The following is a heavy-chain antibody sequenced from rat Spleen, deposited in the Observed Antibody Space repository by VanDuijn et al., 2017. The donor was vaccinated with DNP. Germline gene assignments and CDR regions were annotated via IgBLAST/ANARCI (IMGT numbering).Heavy chain of an antibody. D-gene: IGHD1-6*01. CDR2: INKDSSTM. CDR3: XRLXXXGXXXY. Sequence: EVKLVESGGGLVQPGRSLKLSCAPSGFNLNDYWMGWVRQAPGKGLEWIGEINKDSSTMNYTPSLKYKFTISRDNAQNTLYLQMSKLGSEETAIYXXXRLXXXGXXXYWGQGXXVTVSS. J-gene: IGHJ3*01. V-gene: IGHV4-2*01. CDR1: GFNLNDYW.